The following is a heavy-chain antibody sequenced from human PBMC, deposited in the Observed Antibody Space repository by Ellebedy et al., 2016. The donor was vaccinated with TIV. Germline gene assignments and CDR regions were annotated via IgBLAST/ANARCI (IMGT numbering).Heavy chain of an antibody. V-gene: IGHV3-7*01. Sequence: GGSLRLXCAASGFTFSSYWMTWVRQAPGKGLEWVASVNPDGSYKYYVDSVQGRFAISRDNTKNSLFLQINSLTAEDTAVYYCARDKGGGWFAPWGQGTLVTVS. J-gene: IGHJ5*02. CDR2: VNPDGSYK. CDR3: ARDKGGGWFAP. CDR1: GFTFSSYW. D-gene: IGHD3-16*01.